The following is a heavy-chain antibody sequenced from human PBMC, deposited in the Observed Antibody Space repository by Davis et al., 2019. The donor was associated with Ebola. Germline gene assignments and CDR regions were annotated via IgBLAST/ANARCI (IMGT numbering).Heavy chain of an antibody. CDR3: ARWRKGVCSGGSCYSDWFDP. CDR2: IYHSGST. CDR1: GGSISSSNW. Sequence: SETLSLTCAVSGGSISSSNWWSWVRQPPGKGLEWIGEIYHSGSTNYNPSLKSRVTISVDKSKNQFSLKLSSVTAADTAVYYCARWRKGVCSGGSCYSDWFDPWGRGTPVTVSS. D-gene: IGHD2-15*01. J-gene: IGHJ5*02. V-gene: IGHV4-4*02.